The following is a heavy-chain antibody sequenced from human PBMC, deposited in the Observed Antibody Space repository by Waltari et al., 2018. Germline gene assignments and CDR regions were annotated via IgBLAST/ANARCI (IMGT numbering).Heavy chain of an antibody. Sequence: QVQLQQWGAGLLKPSETLSLTCAVYGGSFSGYYWSWIRQPPGKGLEWIGEINHSGSTNYNPSHKSRVTISVDTSKNQFSLKLSSVTAADTAVYYCARQPRYYYDSSGYKRLFDYWGQGTLVTVSS. CDR2: INHSGST. D-gene: IGHD3-22*01. J-gene: IGHJ4*02. CDR1: GGSFSGYY. CDR3: ARQPRYYYDSSGYKRLFDY. V-gene: IGHV4-34*01.